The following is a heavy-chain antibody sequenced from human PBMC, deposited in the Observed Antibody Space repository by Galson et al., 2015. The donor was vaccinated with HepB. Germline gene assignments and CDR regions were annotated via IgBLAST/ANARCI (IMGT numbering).Heavy chain of an antibody. CDR2: IYSGGSA. CDR3: ARGGLSSDYFDY. V-gene: IGHV3-53*01. CDR1: GFTVSSNY. D-gene: IGHD2/OR15-2a*01. Sequence: SLRLSCAASGFTVSSNYMSWVRQAPGKGLEWVSVIYSGGSAYYADSVKGRFTISRDNSKNTLYLQMNSLRAEDTAVYYCARGGLSSDYFDYWGQGTLVTVSS. J-gene: IGHJ4*02.